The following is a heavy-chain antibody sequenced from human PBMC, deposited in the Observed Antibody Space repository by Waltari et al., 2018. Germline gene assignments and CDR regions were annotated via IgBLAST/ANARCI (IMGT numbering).Heavy chain of an antibody. Sequence: EVQLVESGGGLVQPGMSLILSWAGSGFNLNDYHMPLVRQAPGKGLEWVSAIFWNGGGTGYADSVKGRFTISRDKAKNTLYLQMDSLRADDTALYYCGKDLEPGGMGVWGQGTTVTVSS. CDR2: IFWNGGGT. CDR3: GKDLEPGGMGV. CDR1: GFNLNDYH. V-gene: IGHV3-9*01. D-gene: IGHD3-10*01. J-gene: IGHJ6*02.